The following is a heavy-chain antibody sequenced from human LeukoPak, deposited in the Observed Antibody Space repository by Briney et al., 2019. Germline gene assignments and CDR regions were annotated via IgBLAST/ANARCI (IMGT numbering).Heavy chain of an antibody. J-gene: IGHJ5*02. CDR3: AGGEGRAYCSSTSCYGDNWFDP. CDR1: GYTFTSYD. D-gene: IGHD2-2*01. Sequence: ASVKVSCKASGYTFTSYDINWVRQATGQGLEWMGWMNPNSGNTGYAQKFQGRVTITRNTSISTAYMELSSLRSEDTAVYYCAGGEGRAYCSSTSCYGDNWFDPWGQGTLVTVSS. V-gene: IGHV1-8*03. CDR2: MNPNSGNT.